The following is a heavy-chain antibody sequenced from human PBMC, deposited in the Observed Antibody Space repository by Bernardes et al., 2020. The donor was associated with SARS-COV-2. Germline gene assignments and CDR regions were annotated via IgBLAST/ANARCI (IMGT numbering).Heavy chain of an antibody. D-gene: IGHD5-18*01. CDR1: GFIFSRNA. Sequence: GGSLRLSCAASGFIFSRNAMTWVRQAPGKGLEWVSGISGCGGSTYYADSVKGRFTISRDNSNNTLYLEMNSLKAEDTAIYFCAKCIQGSYAMDVWGKGTTVTVSS. CDR2: ISGCGGST. V-gene: IGHV3-23*01. CDR3: AKCIQGSYAMDV. J-gene: IGHJ6*04.